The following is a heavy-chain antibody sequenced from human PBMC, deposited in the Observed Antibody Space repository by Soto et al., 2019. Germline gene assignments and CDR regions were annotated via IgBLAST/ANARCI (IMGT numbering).Heavy chain of an antibody. D-gene: IGHD3-3*01. Sequence: SETLSLTCTVSGGSISSYYWSWIRQPPGKGLEWIGYIYYSGSTNYNPSLKSRVTISVDTSKNQFSLKLSSVTAADTAVYYCARHGYDFWSGYYIVGGYYYYYYMDVWGKGTTVTVSS. CDR1: GGSISSYY. J-gene: IGHJ6*03. V-gene: IGHV4-59*08. CDR3: ARHGYDFWSGYYIVGGYYYYYYMDV. CDR2: IYYSGST.